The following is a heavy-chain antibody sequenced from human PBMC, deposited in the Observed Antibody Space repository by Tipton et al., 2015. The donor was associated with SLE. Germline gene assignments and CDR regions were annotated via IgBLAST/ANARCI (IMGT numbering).Heavy chain of an antibody. J-gene: IGHJ4*02. D-gene: IGHD7-27*01. CDR2: IYYTGST. CDR3: ARQRGTGFDY. CDR1: RGSISSYF. V-gene: IGHV4-59*01. Sequence: TLSLTCTVSRGSISSYFWSWIRQPPGKGLEWIGDIYYTGSTNYNPSLKSRVTISLDTSKKQFSLKLSSVTAADTAVYFCARQRGTGFDYWGQGTLVTVSS.